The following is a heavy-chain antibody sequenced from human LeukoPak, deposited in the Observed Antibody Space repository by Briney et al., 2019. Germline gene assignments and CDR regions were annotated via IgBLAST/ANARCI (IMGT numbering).Heavy chain of an antibody. CDR3: ARGWGTWFGELLCAFDI. V-gene: IGHV3-7*01. CDR1: GFTFSSYW. J-gene: IGHJ3*02. Sequence: GGSLRLSCAASGFTFSSYWMSWVRQAPGKGLEWVANIKQDGSEKYYVDSAKGRFTISRDNAKNSLYLQMNSLRAEDTAVYYCARGWGTWFGELLCAFDIWGQGTMVTVSS. CDR2: IKQDGSEK. D-gene: IGHD3-10*01.